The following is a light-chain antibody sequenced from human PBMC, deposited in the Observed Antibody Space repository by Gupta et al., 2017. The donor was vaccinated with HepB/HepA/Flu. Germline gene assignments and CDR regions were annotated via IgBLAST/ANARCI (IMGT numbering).Light chain of an antibody. CDR1: QSVSTY. Sequence: EIVLTQSPATLSLSPGERATLSCRASQSVSTYLDWYQQKPGQAPRLLIYDASNRATDIPARFSGSGSGTDFTLTISSLEPEDFALYYCQQRSSWPGTFGPGTKAHIK. V-gene: IGKV3-11*01. CDR3: QQRSSWPGT. CDR2: DAS. J-gene: IGKJ3*01.